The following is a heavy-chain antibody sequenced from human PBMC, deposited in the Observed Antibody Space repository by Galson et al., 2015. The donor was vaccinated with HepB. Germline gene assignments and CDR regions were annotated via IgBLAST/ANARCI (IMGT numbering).Heavy chain of an antibody. Sequence: SLRLSCAASGFPFNNAWMTWVLQAPGMGLEWVGRIKSKTDGETTDYAAPVKGRFTISRDDSKNRLYLQMNSLKTEDTAVYYCTTDVYYSTYWSWLDPWGQGTLVTVSS. CDR3: TTDVYYSTYWSWLDP. CDR1: GFPFNNAW. V-gene: IGHV3-15*01. J-gene: IGHJ5*02. CDR2: IKSKTDGETT. D-gene: IGHD2-8*02.